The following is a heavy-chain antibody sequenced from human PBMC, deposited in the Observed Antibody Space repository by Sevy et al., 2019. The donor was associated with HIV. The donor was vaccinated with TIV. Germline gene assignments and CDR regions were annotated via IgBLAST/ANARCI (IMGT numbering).Heavy chain of an antibody. J-gene: IGHJ4*01. CDR1: GFTFGNHA. D-gene: IGHD2-8*01. CDR2: ISFDGRNE. V-gene: IGHV3-30*04. Sequence: GGSLRLSCAASGFTFGNHAIHWVRQAPGKGLEWVALISFDGRNERYADSVKGRFTISRDNSKNMVYLQMTRLRTEDVAVYYCARDHCTDGACFKSGYFDYWGQGTLVTVSS. CDR3: ARDHCTDGACFKSGYFDY.